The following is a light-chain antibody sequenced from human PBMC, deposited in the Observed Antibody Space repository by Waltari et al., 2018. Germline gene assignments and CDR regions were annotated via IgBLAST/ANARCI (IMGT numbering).Light chain of an antibody. V-gene: IGLV6-57*01. J-gene: IGLJ3*02. CDR1: SGSSASNH. CDR3: QSYDSSINWV. CDR2: EDN. Sequence: NFMLTQPHSVSESPGKTVTISCTRRSGSSASNHVPWYQQRPGSSPTTVIYEDNQRPSGVPDRFSGSIDSSSNSASLTISGLKTEDEADYYCQSYDSSINWVFGGGTKLTVL.